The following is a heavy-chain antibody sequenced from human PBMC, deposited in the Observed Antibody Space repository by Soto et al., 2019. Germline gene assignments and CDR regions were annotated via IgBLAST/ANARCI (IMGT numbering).Heavy chain of an antibody. CDR3: ARDLFMRGYSYGYEWYYYYGMDV. D-gene: IGHD5-18*01. V-gene: IGHV1-3*01. CDR2: INAGNGNT. J-gene: IGHJ6*02. Sequence: GASVKVSCKASGYTFTSYAMHWVRQAPGQRLEWMGWINAGNGNTKYSQKFQGRVTITRDTSASTAYMELSSLRSEDTAVYYCARDLFMRGYSYGYEWYYYYGMDVWGQGTTVTVSS. CDR1: GYTFTSYA.